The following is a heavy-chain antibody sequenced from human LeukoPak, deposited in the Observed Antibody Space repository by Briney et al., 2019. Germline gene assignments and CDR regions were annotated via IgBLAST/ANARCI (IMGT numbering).Heavy chain of an antibody. CDR1: GYTLTELS. CDR3: ATFYNGETNFDY. V-gene: IGHV1-24*01. J-gene: IGHJ4*02. D-gene: IGHD2-8*01. Sequence: ASVKDSFMVTGYTLTELSMHWVRQAPGKGLEWMGGFDPEDGETIYAQKFQGGVTMTEDTSTDTAYMELSSLRSEDTAVYYCATFYNGETNFDYPGQG. CDR2: FDPEDGET.